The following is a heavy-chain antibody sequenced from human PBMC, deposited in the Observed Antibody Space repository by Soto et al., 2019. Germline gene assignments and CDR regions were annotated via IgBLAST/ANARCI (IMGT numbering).Heavy chain of an antibody. CDR3: VKAAYCSSTSCYAGDYFDY. CDR2: ISSNGVST. J-gene: IGHJ4*02. V-gene: IGHV3-64D*06. Sequence: GGSLRLSCSVSGFTFSSYAMYWVRQAPGKGLQYVSAISSNGVSTYYADSVKGRFTISRDNSKNTLYLQMSSLRAEDTALYFCVKAAYCSSTSCYAGDYFDYWGQGTLVTVSS. CDR1: GFTFSSYA. D-gene: IGHD2-2*01.